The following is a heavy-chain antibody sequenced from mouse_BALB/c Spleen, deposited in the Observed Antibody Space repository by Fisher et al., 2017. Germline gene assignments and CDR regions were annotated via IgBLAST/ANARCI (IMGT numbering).Heavy chain of an antibody. CDR3: ARSMITTRYWYFDV. D-gene: IGHD2-4*01. V-gene: IGHV1-15*01. Sequence: KFKGKATLTADKSSSTAYMELRSLTSEDSAVYYCARSMITTRYWYFDVWGAGTTVTVSS. J-gene: IGHJ1*01.